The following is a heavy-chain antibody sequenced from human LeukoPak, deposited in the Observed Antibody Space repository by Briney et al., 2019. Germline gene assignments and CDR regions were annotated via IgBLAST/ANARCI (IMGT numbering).Heavy chain of an antibody. CDR3: AKDIDASIAAAGYFDY. CDR1: GFTFDDHA. J-gene: IGHJ4*02. CDR2: ISWNSGSI. V-gene: IGHV3-9*01. D-gene: IGHD6-13*01. Sequence: TGGSLRLSCAASGFTFDDHAMHWVRQAPGKGLEWVSGISWNSGSIGYADSVKGRFTISRDNAKNSLYLQMNSLRAEDTALYYCAKDIDASIAAAGYFDYWGQGTLVTVSS.